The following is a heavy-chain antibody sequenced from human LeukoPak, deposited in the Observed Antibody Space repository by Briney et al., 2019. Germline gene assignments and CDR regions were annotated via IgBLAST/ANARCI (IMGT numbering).Heavy chain of an antibody. CDR1: GFTFSSYA. CDR2: ISGSGGST. V-gene: IGHV3-23*01. CDR3: AKVVGGVLGYFDY. Sequence: GGSLRLSCAASGFTFSSYAMSWVRQAPGKGLEWVSAISGSGGSTYYADSAKGRFTISRDNSKNTLYLQMNSLRAEDTAVYYCAKVVGGVLGYFDYWGRGTLVTVSS. D-gene: IGHD2-8*02. J-gene: IGHJ4*02.